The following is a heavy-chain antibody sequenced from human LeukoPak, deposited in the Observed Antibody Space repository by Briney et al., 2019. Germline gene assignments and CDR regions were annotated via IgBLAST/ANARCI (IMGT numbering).Heavy chain of an antibody. CDR1: GFTFSIYS. CDR2: ISSSSSYI. D-gene: IGHD6-19*01. CDR3: ARGGSSGWWAFDI. J-gene: IGHJ3*02. V-gene: IGHV3-21*01. Sequence: GGSLRLSCAASGFTFSIYSMNWVRQAPGKGLEWVSSISSSSSYIYYADSVKGRFTISRDNAKNSLYLQMNSLRAEDTAVYYCARGGSSGWWAFDIWGQGTMVTVSS.